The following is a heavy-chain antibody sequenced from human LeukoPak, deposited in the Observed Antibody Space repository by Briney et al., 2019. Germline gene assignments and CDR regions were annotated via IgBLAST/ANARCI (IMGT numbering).Heavy chain of an antibody. Sequence: ASVKVSCKASGGTFSSYAISWVRQAPGQGLEWMGGIIPIFGTANYAQKFQGRVTITTDESTSTAYMELSSLRSEDPAVYYCASFGSYGSNWFDPWGQGTLVTVSS. V-gene: IGHV1-69*05. CDR1: GGTFSSYA. J-gene: IGHJ5*02. D-gene: IGHD5-18*01. CDR3: ASFGSYGSNWFDP. CDR2: IIPIFGTA.